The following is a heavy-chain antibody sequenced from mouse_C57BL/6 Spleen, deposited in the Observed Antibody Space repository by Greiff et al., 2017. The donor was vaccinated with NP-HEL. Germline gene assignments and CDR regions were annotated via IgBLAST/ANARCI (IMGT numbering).Heavy chain of an antibody. J-gene: IGHJ1*03. CDR2: IRSKSNNYAT. Sequence: EVQLQESGGGLVQPKGSLKLSCAASGFSFNTYAMNWVRQAPGKGLEWVARIRSKSNNYATYYADSVKDRFTISRDDSESMLYLQMNNLKTEDTAMYYCVRSFYGNWYFDVWGTGTTVTVSS. V-gene: IGHV10-1*01. CDR1: GFSFNTYA. CDR3: VRSFYGNWYFDV. D-gene: IGHD2-10*01.